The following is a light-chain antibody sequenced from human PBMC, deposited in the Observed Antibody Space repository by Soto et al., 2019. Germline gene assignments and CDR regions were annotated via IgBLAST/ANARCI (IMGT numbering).Light chain of an antibody. Sequence: QSALTQPASVSGSPGQSITISCTGGNSDVGAYHFVSWYQQHPGKAPKLIICDVSDRPSGISNRFSGSKSGNTASLTISGLQAEDEADYYCSSYRTGSTLVFGTGTKLTVL. CDR2: DVS. V-gene: IGLV2-14*03. CDR1: NSDVGAYHF. CDR3: SSYRTGSTLV. J-gene: IGLJ1*01.